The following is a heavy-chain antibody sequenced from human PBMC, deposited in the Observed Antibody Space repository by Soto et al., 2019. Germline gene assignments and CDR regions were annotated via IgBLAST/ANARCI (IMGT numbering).Heavy chain of an antibody. CDR3: ARTSSFNLGFYYDGMDV. V-gene: IGHV5-51*01. D-gene: IGHD6-6*01. Sequence: PGESRKISCKTSGYSFSNYWVGWVRQMPGKGLEWIGIIYPGGSDTRYSPSFQGQVTISADKSLRTAYLQWTSLKASDTALYYCARTSSFNLGFYYDGMDVWGQGTRVTVSS. CDR2: IYPGGSDT. J-gene: IGHJ6*02. CDR1: GYSFSNYW.